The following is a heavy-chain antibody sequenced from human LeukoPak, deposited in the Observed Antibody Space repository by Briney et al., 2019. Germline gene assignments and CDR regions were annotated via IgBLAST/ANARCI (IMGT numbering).Heavy chain of an antibody. CDR1: GFTFSSYA. CDR3: AKSEYYYDSSCYHALFDY. J-gene: IGHJ4*02. D-gene: IGHD3-22*01. Sequence: GGSLRLSCAASGFTFSSYAMSWVRQAPGKGLEWVSAISGSGGSTYYADSVKGRFTISRDNSKKTLYLQMNSLRAEDTAVYYCAKSEYYYDSSCYHALFDYWGQGTLVTVSS. CDR2: ISGSGGST. V-gene: IGHV3-23*01.